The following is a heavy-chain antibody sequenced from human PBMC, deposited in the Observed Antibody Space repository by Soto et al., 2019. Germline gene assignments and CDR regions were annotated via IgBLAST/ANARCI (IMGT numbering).Heavy chain of an antibody. CDR1: GYTLTELS. V-gene: IGHV1-24*01. D-gene: IGHD6-13*01. J-gene: IGHJ6*02. CDR2: FDPEDGET. Sequence: ASVKVSCKVPGYTLTELSMHWVRQAPGKGLEWMGGFDPEDGETIYAQKFQGRVTMTEDTSTDTAYMELSSLRSEDTAVYYCATSSSWYRYYYGMDVWGQGTTVTVSS. CDR3: ATSSSWYRYYYGMDV.